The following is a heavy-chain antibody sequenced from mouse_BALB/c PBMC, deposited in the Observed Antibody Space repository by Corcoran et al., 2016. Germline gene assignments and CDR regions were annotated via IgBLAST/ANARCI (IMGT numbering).Heavy chain of an antibody. J-gene: IGHJ4*01. D-gene: IGHD2-2*01. Sequence: EVQLQQSGAELVKPGASVKLSCTASGFNIKDTYMHWVKQRPEQGLEWIGRIDPANGNTKYDPKFQGKATITADTSSNTAYLQLSSLTSEDTVVYYCARGDGYDGTFYAMDYWGQGTSVTVSS. CDR2: IDPANGNT. V-gene: IGHV14-3*02. CDR1: GFNIKDTY. CDR3: ARGDGYDGTFYAMDY.